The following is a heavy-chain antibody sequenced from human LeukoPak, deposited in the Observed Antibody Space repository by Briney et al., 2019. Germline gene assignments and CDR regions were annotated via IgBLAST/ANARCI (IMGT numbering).Heavy chain of an antibody. CDR1: GFTFSNYW. J-gene: IGHJ4*02. CDR2: TDTDGSRA. CDR3: AKRALWFGEPLDY. Sequence: TGGSLRLSCAASGFTFSNYWMHWVRQAPGKGLVWVSRTDTDGSRADYADSVKGRFTISRDNAKNTLYLQMNSLRAEDTAVYYCAKRALWFGEPLDYWGQGTLVTVSS. D-gene: IGHD3-10*01. V-gene: IGHV3-74*01.